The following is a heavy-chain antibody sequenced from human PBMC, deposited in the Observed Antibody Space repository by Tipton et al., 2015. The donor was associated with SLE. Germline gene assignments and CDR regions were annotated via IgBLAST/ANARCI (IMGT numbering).Heavy chain of an antibody. D-gene: IGHD6-19*01. CDR3: ARIPDISGWPFDY. CDR2: IETSGNT. Sequence: GLVKPSETLSLSCTVSGGSISSHYWNWIRQPAGKGLEWIGHIETSGNTDDNPSLKNRVTISLDTSKNQFSLKLSSVSAADTAVYYCARIPDISGWPFDYWGQGTLVTVSS. J-gene: IGHJ4*02. V-gene: IGHV4-4*07. CDR1: GGSISSHY.